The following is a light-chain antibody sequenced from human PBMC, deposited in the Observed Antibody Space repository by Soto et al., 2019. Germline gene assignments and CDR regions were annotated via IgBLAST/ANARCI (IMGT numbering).Light chain of an antibody. Sequence: EIVLTQSPGTLSLSPGERATLSCRASQSISSSSLAWYQQRPGQAPRLLIYVASSRATGIPGRFSGSGSGTDFTLTISRLEPEDFAVYYCQHYDSSLWTLGQGTKVDIK. CDR3: QHYDSSLWT. V-gene: IGKV3-20*01. CDR2: VAS. CDR1: QSISSSS. J-gene: IGKJ1*01.